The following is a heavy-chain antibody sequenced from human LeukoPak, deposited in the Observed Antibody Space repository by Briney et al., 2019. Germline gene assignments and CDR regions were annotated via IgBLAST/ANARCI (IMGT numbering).Heavy chain of an antibody. Sequence: PGGSLRLSCAASGFTFSGYVMTWVRQAPGKGLEWVSAISASGGNTYYADSVKGRFTISRDNSKNTLSLQMNSLRAEDTAVYYCAKDRDYHGSGSYSYYFDYWGQGTLVTVSS. CDR2: ISASGGNT. J-gene: IGHJ4*02. D-gene: IGHD3-10*01. V-gene: IGHV3-23*01. CDR1: GFTFSGYV. CDR3: AKDRDYHGSGSYSYYFDY.